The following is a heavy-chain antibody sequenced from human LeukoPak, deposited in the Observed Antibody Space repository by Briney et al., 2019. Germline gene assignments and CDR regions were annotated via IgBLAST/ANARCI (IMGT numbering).Heavy chain of an antibody. J-gene: IGHJ3*01. CDR1: GYRLTELS. D-gene: IGHD4/OR15-4a*01. V-gene: IGHV1-24*01. Sequence: ASVKVSCKVSGYRLTELSMHWFRQAPGKGLEWMGGFDPVETKISYAQQFHGRVMMTEDTTTSTAYMELGSLRSEDTGVYYCVADSQNFLIVPGANTFDLWGQGTMVTVSS. CDR3: VADSQNFLIVPGANTFDL. CDR2: FDPVETKI.